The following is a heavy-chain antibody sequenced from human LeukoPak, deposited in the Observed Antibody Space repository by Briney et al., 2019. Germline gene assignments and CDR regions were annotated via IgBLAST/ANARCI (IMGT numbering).Heavy chain of an antibody. V-gene: IGHV3-30*04. Sequence: PGRSLRLSCAASGFTFSSYAMHWVRQAPGKGLEWVAVISYDGSNKYYADSVKGRFTISRDNAKNSLYLQMNSLRAEDMALYYCAKGLRRSPFYYMDVWGKGTTVTVSS. CDR1: GFTFSSYA. CDR2: ISYDGSNK. CDR3: AKGLRRSPFYYMDV. J-gene: IGHJ6*03. D-gene: IGHD3/OR15-3a*01.